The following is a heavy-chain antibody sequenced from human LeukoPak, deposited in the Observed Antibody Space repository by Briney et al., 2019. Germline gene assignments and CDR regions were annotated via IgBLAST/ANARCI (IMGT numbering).Heavy chain of an antibody. CDR2: FYNSGSS. CDR3: ARWAPRGYNYDYYFDY. CDR1: GGSISNYY. D-gene: IGHD5-18*01. V-gene: IGHV4-59*13. J-gene: IGHJ4*02. Sequence: SETLSLTCTVSGGSISNYYWSWIRQPPGKGLEWIGYFYNSGSSNYNPSLKSRVTISVDTSKNQFSLKLSSVTAADTAVYYCARWAPRGYNYDYYFDYWGQGTLVTVSS.